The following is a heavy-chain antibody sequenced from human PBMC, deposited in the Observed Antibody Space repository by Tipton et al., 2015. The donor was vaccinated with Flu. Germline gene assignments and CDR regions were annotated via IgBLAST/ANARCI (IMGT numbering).Heavy chain of an antibody. D-gene: IGHD5-12*01. J-gene: IGHJ4*02. Sequence: QLVQSGAEVKKPGASVRVSCKASGYTFTSSGITWVRQAPGQGLEWMGWISGYSGDANYAQNLQGRVTMTTDTSTSTAYMELRSLRSDDTAVYYCARGKWLHSTEYYFDYWGQGTLVTVSS. CDR1: GYTFTSSG. CDR2: ISGYSGDA. V-gene: IGHV1-18*01. CDR3: ARGKWLHSTEYYFDY.